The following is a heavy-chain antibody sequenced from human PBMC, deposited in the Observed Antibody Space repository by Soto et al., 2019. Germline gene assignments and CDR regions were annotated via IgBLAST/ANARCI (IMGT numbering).Heavy chain of an antibody. CDR3: ARLWSARVPNFDS. Sequence: PGGSLRLSCVASGYTFSDSAMHWVRQASGKGLEWVGRIRSKANNYATVYAASVKGRFTISRDDSKNTAYLQMNSLKTEDTAVYYCARLWSARVPNFDSWGQGTLVTVSS. D-gene: IGHD3-16*01. J-gene: IGHJ4*02. CDR1: GYTFSDSA. V-gene: IGHV3-73*01. CDR2: IRSKANNYAT.